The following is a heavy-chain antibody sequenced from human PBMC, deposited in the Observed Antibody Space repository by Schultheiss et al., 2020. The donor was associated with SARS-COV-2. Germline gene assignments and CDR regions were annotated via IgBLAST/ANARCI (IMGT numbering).Heavy chain of an antibody. J-gene: IGHJ6*02. D-gene: IGHD2-21*02. CDR3: ARTLLTYYYYYYGMDV. Sequence: GGSLRLSCAASGFTFSSYSMNWVRQAPGKGLEWVAVISYDGSNKYYADSVKGRFTISRDNSKNTLYLQMNSLRAEDTAVYYCARTLLTYYYYYYGMDVWGQGTTVTVSS. V-gene: IGHV3-30*03. CDR2: ISYDGSNK. CDR1: GFTFSSYS.